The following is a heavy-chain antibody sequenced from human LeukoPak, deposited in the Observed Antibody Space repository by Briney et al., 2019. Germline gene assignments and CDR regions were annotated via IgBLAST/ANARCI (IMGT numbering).Heavy chain of an antibody. J-gene: IGHJ6*04. Sequence: PGGSLRLSCAASGFTFSSYEMNWVRQAPGKGLEWVSYISSSGSTIYYADSVKGRFTISRDNAKNSLYLQMNSLRAEDTAVYYCARDIVVVPAAIGDVRDDYYYGMDVWGKGTTVTVSS. D-gene: IGHD2-2*01. CDR2: ISSSGSTI. CDR1: GFTFSSYE. CDR3: ARDIVVVPAAIGDVRDDYYYGMDV. V-gene: IGHV3-48*03.